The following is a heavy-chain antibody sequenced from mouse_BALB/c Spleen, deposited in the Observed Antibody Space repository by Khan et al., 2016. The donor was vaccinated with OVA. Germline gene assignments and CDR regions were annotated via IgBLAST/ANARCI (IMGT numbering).Heavy chain of an antibody. CDR2: ISSGGHYT. Sequence: EVKVVESGGDLVKPGGSLKLSCAASGFTFSTYGMSWVRQTPDKRLEWVATISSGGHYTYYPDSVKGRFTISRDNATSTLYLQMSSLKSEDTAIYYCARRAYYYNSEGFAYWGQGTLVTVSA. D-gene: IGHD1-1*01. CDR1: GFTFSTYG. V-gene: IGHV5-6*02. CDR3: ARRAYYYNSEGFAY. J-gene: IGHJ3*01.